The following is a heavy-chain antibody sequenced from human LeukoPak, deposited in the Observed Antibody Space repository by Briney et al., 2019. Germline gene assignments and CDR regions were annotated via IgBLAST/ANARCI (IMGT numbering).Heavy chain of an antibody. D-gene: IGHD3-10*01. Sequence: GGSLRLSCAVSGFIFGSYTMNWVRQAPGKGLEWVSHISSTSTTYYADSVKGRFTTSRDNAKNLLYLQMNSLRDEDTAIYYCAAAGDYWGQGTLVTVSS. J-gene: IGHJ4*02. V-gene: IGHV3-48*02. CDR2: ISSTSTT. CDR1: GFIFGSYT. CDR3: AAAGDY.